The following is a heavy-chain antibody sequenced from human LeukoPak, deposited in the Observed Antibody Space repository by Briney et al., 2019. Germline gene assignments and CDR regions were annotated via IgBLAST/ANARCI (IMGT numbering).Heavy chain of an antibody. CDR2: IYYSGSA. CDR3: ARALYGDYYFDY. Sequence: SETLSLTCTVSGGSISSYYWSWIRQPPGKGLEWIGYIYYSGSANYNPSLKSRVTISVDTSKNQFSLKLSSVTAADTAVYYCARALYGDYYFDYWGQGTLVTVSS. V-gene: IGHV4-59*01. J-gene: IGHJ4*02. D-gene: IGHD4-17*01. CDR1: GGSISSYY.